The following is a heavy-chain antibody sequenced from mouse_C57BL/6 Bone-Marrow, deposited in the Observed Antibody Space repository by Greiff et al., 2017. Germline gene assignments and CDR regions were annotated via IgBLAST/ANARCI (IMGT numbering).Heavy chain of an antibody. CDR1: GFTFSDYY. V-gene: IGHV5-16*01. J-gene: IGHJ2*01. Sequence: EVKLMESEGGLVQPGSSMKLSCTASGFTFSDYYMAWVRQVPEKGLEWVANINYDGSSTYYLDSLKSRFIISRDNAKNILYLQMSSLKSEDTATYYCARDAGPFDDWGQGTTLTVSS. CDR2: INYDGSST. CDR3: ARDAGPFDD.